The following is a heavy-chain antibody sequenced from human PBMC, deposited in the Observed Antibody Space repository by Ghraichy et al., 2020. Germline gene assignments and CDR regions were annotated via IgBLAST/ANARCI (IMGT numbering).Heavy chain of an antibody. CDR2: INHSGST. Sequence: SETLSLTCAVYGGSFSGYYWSWIRQSPGKGLEWIGEINHSGSTNYNPSLKSRGTISVDTSKNQFSLKLSSVTAADTAVYYCARGTLKSYNGSYYVGIGLAYWGQGTLVTVSS. V-gene: IGHV4-34*01. CDR3: ARGTLKSYNGSYYVGIGLAY. D-gene: IGHD1-26*01. J-gene: IGHJ4*02. CDR1: GGSFSGYY.